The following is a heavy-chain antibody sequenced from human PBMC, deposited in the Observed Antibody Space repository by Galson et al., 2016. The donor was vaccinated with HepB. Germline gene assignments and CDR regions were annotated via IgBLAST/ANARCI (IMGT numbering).Heavy chain of an antibody. J-gene: IGHJ4*02. CDR3: TRGGVATTRRGFDY. Sequence: SLRLSCAASGFTFGDYAMSWFRQAPGKGLEWVGFIRSKAYGGTKEYAASVKGRFTISRDDSKSIAYLQMNNLKTEDTAVYYCTRGGVATTRRGFDYWGQGTLVTVSS. CDR1: GFTFGDYA. D-gene: IGHD5-24*01. CDR2: IRSKAYGGTK. V-gene: IGHV3-49*03.